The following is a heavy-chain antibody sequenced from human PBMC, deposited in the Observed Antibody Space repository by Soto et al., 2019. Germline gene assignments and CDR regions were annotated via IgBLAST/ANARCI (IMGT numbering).Heavy chain of an antibody. CDR1: GYSISSSNW. D-gene: IGHD3-22*01. J-gene: IGHJ4*02. CDR2: IYYSGST. CDR3: ARSAVAITSVGYFDY. Sequence: QVQLQESGPGLVKPSDTLSLTCAVSGYSISSSNWWGWIRQPPGKGLEWIGYIYYSGSTYYNPSLRSRVTVSVDTSKNQFSLKLSSVTAVDTAVYYCARSAVAITSVGYFDYWGQGTLVTLSS. V-gene: IGHV4-28*01.